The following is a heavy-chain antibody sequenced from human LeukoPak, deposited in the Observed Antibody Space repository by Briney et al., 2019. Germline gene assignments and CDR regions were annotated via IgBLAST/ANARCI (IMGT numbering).Heavy chain of an antibody. CDR3: ATTVAVAGPTGFDP. CDR1: GGPISSSSYY. V-gene: IGHV4-39*01. D-gene: IGHD6-19*01. J-gene: IGHJ5*02. Sequence: SETLSLTCTVSGGPISSSSYYWGWIRQPPGKGLGWIGSIYYSGSTYYNPSLKSRVTISVDTSKNQFSLKLSSVTAADTAVYYCATTVAVAGPTGFDPWGQGTLVTVSS. CDR2: IYYSGST.